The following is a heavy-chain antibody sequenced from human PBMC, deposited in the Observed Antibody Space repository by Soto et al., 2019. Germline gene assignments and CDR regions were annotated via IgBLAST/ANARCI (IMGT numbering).Heavy chain of an antibody. Sequence: QVQLVQSGAEEKKPGASVKVSCKASGYTFTSYAMHWVRQAPGQRLEWMGWINAGNGNTKYSQKFQGRVTITRDTSASTDYMELSSLRSEDMAVYYCARSIVVVTALDYWGQGTLVTVSS. CDR2: INAGNGNT. CDR1: GYTFTSYA. CDR3: ARSIVVVTALDY. D-gene: IGHD2-21*02. J-gene: IGHJ4*02. V-gene: IGHV1-3*05.